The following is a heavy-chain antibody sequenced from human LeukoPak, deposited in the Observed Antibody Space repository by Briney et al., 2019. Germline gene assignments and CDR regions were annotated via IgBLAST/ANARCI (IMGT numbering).Heavy chain of an antibody. CDR3: ASITMRELLWFGELLTAPYNWFDP. CDR2: IYYSGST. CDR1: GGSISSRSYY. V-gene: IGHV4-39*07. Sequence: PSETLSLTCTVSGGSISSRSYYWGWIRQPPGKGLEWIGSIYYSGSTYYNPSLKSRVTISVDTSKNQFSLKLSSVTAADTAVYYCASITMRELLWFGELLTAPYNWFDPWGQGTLVTVSS. J-gene: IGHJ5*02. D-gene: IGHD3-10*01.